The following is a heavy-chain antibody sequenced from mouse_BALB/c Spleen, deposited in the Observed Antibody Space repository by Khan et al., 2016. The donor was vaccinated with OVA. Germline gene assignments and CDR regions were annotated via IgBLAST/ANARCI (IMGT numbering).Heavy chain of an antibody. Sequence: EVQLVESGPGLVKPSQSLSLTCTVTGYSITSGYAWNWIRQFPGNKLKWMGYISYSGVTGYTPSLTNRISITRGTSTNQFFLQLNAVSTQVPTTYYGARGKYYGYYCDYWGQGTTLTVSS. D-gene: IGHD1-1*01. V-gene: IGHV3-2*02. J-gene: IGHJ2*01. CDR2: ISYSGVT. CDR1: GYSITSGYA. CDR3: ARGKYYGYYCDY.